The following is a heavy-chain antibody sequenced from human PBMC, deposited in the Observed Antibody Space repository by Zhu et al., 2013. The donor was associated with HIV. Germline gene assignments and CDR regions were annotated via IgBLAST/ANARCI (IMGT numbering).Heavy chain of an antibody. CDR2: IYHSGST. CDR3: ARNDSRAVAPGLPGGWFDP. V-gene: IGHV4-39*07. Sequence: QVQLQESGPGLVQPSETLSLTCSVVGDSLRSWSSYWAWIRQSPGKGLEWLGSIYHSGSTYYNPSLKSRVTISVDTSKNQFSLKMTSVTATDTAVYFCARNDSRAVAPGLPGGWFDPWGRGTLVTVSS. J-gene: IGHJ5*02. CDR1: GDSLRSWSSY. D-gene: IGHD6-13*01.